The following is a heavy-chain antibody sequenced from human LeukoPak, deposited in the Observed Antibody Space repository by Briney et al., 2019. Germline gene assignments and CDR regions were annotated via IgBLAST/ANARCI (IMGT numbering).Heavy chain of an antibody. CDR1: GYTFTGYY. CDR2: INPNSGGT. J-gene: IGHJ4*02. Sequence: ASVKVSCKASGYTFTGYYMHWVRQAPGQGLEWMGWINPNSGGTNYAQKFQGRVTMTRDTSIRTAYMELSRLRSDDTAVYYCATSGYSSSWYGYFDYWGQGTLVTVSS. V-gene: IGHV1-2*02. CDR3: ATSGYSSSWYGYFDY. D-gene: IGHD6-13*01.